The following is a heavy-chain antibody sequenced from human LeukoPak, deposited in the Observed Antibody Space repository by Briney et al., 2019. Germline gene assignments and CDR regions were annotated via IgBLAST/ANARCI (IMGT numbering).Heavy chain of an antibody. D-gene: IGHD5-12*01. CDR1: GFTFDDYG. CDR2: INWNGGST. CDR3: ARGLSLSGYDHMFDY. V-gene: IGHV3-20*04. J-gene: IGHJ4*02. Sequence: GGSLRLSCAASGFTFDDYGMSWVRPAPGKGLEWVSGINWNGGSTGYADSVKGRFTISRDNAKNSLYLQMNSLRAEDTALYYCARGLSLSGYDHMFDYWGQGTLVTVSS.